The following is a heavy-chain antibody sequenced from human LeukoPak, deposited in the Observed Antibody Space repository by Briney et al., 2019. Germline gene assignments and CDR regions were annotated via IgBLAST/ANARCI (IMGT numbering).Heavy chain of an antibody. CDR1: GFTLSSYW. Sequence: PGGSLRLSCAASGFTLSSYWMSWVRQAPGKGLEWVANIKQDGSEKYYVDSVKGRFTISRDNAKNSLYLQMNSLRAEDTAVYYCARELPLYGMDVWGQGTTVTVSS. CDR2: IKQDGSEK. V-gene: IGHV3-7*03. CDR3: ARELPLYGMDV. J-gene: IGHJ6*02.